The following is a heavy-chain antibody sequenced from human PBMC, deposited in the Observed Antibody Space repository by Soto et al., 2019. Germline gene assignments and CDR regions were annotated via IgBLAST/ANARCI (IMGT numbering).Heavy chain of an antibody. CDR1: GYTFTSYG. D-gene: IGHD3-22*01. CDR2: ISAYNGNT. Sequence: SVKVSCKASGYTFTSYGISWVRQAPGQGLEWMGWISAYNGNTNYAQKLQGRVTMTTDTSTSTAYMELRSLRSDDTAVYYCARDLLDYYDRGSFDYWGQGTLVTVSS. J-gene: IGHJ4*02. V-gene: IGHV1-18*04. CDR3: ARDLLDYYDRGSFDY.